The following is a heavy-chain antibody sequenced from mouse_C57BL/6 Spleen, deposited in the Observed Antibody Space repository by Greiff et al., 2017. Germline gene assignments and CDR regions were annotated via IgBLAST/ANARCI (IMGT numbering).Heavy chain of an antibody. Sequence: VQLKQSGAELVKPGASVKISCKASGYAFSSYWMNWVKQRPGKGLEWIGQIYPGDGDTNYNGKFKGKATLTADKSSSTAYMQLSSLTSEDSAVYCCARRYGSSYWYFDVWGTGTTVTVSS. CDR3: ARRYGSSYWYFDV. D-gene: IGHD1-1*01. V-gene: IGHV1-80*01. J-gene: IGHJ1*03. CDR1: GYAFSSYW. CDR2: IYPGDGDT.